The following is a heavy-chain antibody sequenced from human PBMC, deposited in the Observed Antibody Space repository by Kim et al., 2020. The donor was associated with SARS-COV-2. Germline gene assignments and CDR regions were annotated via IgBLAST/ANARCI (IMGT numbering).Heavy chain of an antibody. CDR3: TKIRGEAEDYTVI. V-gene: IGHV3-53*01. CDR1: GLSVSSDY. J-gene: IGHJ4*02. D-gene: IGHD2-21*01. Sequence: GGSLRLSCAVSGLSVSSDYMTWVRQAPGKGLEWVSVSYGNGNRYYTDSVMGRFTIFRDDSKNILSLQMNNLRVEDTATYYCTKIRGEAEDYTVIWGRGTLVTVSS. CDR2: SYGNGNR.